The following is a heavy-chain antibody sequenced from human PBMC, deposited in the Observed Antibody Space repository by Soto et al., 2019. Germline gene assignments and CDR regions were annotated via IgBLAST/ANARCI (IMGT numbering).Heavy chain of an antibody. J-gene: IGHJ4*02. CDR2: IIPIFGTA. Sequence: QVQLVQSGAEVKKPGSSVKVSCKASGGTFSSYAISWVRQAPGQGLEWMGGIIPIFGTANYAQKFQGRVTITADEATRPAYREMSSLSWEDRAGYYCARDSGLLRLGELSRGREFAYWAQGTLFPVPS. CDR1: GGTFSSYA. CDR3: ARDSGLLRLGELSRGREFAY. V-gene: IGHV1-69*01. D-gene: IGHD3-16*02.